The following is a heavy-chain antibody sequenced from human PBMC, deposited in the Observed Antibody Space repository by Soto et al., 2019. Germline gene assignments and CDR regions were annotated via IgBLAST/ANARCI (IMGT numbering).Heavy chain of an antibody. CDR2: IYYSGST. Sequence: QVQLQESGPGLVKPSQTLSLTCTVSGGSISSSGYYWSWIRQHPGEGLEWIGYIYYSGSTYYNPSLKSRVTISIDTSKNQFSLKLSSVTAADTAVCYCASGPNTAMVVFDYWGQGTLVTVSS. D-gene: IGHD5-18*01. V-gene: IGHV4-31*03. J-gene: IGHJ4*02. CDR3: ASGPNTAMVVFDY. CDR1: GGSISSSGYY.